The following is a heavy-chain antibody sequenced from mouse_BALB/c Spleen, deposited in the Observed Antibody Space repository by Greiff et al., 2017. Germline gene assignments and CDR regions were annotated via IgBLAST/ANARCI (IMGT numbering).Heavy chain of an antibody. CDR3: DREATTVPSMDY. CDR2: IDPANGNT. J-gene: IGHJ4*01. CDR1: GFNIKDTY. D-gene: IGHD1-1*01. V-gene: IGHV14-3*02. Sequence: EVQLQQSGAELVKPGASVKLSCTASGFNIKDTYMHWVKQRPEQGLEWIGRIDPANGNTKYDPKFQGKATITADTSSNTAYLQLSSLTSEDTAVYYCDREATTVPSMDYWGQGTSVTVSA.